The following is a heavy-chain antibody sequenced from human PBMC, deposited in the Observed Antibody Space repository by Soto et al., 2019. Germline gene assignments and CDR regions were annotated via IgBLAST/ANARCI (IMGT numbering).Heavy chain of an antibody. V-gene: IGHV3-23*01. Sequence: EVPLLESGGGLVQPGGSLRLSCAASGFTFSTYAMSWVRQAPGKGLEWVSVISASGGNTYYGDSVKGRFTISRDNSKSTLYQQMNSLRAEDTAVYYCAKVSSSWSAFDYWGQGTLVTVSS. J-gene: IGHJ4*02. CDR3: AKVSSSWSAFDY. CDR1: GFTFSTYA. CDR2: ISASGGNT. D-gene: IGHD6-13*01.